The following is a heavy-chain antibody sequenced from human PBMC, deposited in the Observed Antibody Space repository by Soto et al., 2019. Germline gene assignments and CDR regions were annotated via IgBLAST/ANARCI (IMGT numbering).Heavy chain of an antibody. CDR3: TRHPYGDYYYYGMDV. J-gene: IGHJ6*02. Sequence: EVQLVESGGGLVQPGGSLKLSCAASGFTFSGSAMHWVRQASGKGLEWVGRIRSKANSYATAYAASVKGRFTISRDDEKNTAYLQMNSLKTEDTAVYYCTRHPYGDYYYYGMDVWGQGTTVTVSS. CDR1: GFTFSGSA. V-gene: IGHV3-73*01. D-gene: IGHD4-17*01. CDR2: IRSKANSYAT.